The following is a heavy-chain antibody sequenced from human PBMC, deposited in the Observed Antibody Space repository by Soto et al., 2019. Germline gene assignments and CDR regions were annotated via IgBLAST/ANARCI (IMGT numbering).Heavy chain of an antibody. CDR1: GDTFNSYY. CDR2: IFPSGDST. V-gene: IGHV1-46*02. J-gene: IGHJ1*01. D-gene: IGHD3-16*01. CDR3: AWGRWLKLPSR. Sequence: ASVKVSCKASGDTFNSYYMHWVRQAPGQGLEWMGVIFPSGDSTSYAQKFQGRVTMTRDTSTSTVYMEVSSLRSEDTAVYYCAWGRWLKLPSRWGPGTLVTVSS.